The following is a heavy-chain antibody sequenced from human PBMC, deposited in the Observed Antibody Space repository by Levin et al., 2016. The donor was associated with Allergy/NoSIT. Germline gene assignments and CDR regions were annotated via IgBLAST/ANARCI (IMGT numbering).Heavy chain of an antibody. Sequence: SVKVSCKASGGTFSSYTISWVRQAPGQGLEWMGRIIPILGIANYAQKFQGRVTITADKSTSTAYMELSSLRSEDTAVYYCARVACSGGSCWPNCGGDCRNWFDPWGQGTLVTVSS. J-gene: IGHJ5*02. CDR1: GGTFSSYT. V-gene: IGHV1-69*02. CDR2: IIPILGIA. D-gene: IGHD2-15*01. CDR3: ARVACSGGSCWPNCGGDCRNWFDP.